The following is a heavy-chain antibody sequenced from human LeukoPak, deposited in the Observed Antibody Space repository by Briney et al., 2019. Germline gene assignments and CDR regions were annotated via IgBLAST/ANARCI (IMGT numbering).Heavy chain of an antibody. CDR2: IYTSGST. D-gene: IGHD4-17*01. Sequence: SETLSLTCTVSGGSISSYYWSWIRQPAGKGLEWIGHIYTSGSTNYNPSLKSRVTLSVHTSKNQFSLNLSSVTTADTTVYFCARATPWYGEYDYWGQGTLVTVSS. V-gene: IGHV4-4*07. CDR3: ARATPWYGEYDY. CDR1: GGSISSYY. J-gene: IGHJ4*02.